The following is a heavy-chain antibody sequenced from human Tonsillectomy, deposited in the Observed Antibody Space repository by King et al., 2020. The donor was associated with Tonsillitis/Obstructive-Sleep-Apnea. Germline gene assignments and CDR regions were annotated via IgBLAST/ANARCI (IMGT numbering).Heavy chain of an antibody. D-gene: IGHD1-14*01. CDR3: ARQPDPQLGYFYYYMDV. CDR1: GFSLSNARMG. Sequence: TLKESGPVLVKPTETLTLTCTVSGFSLSNARMGVSWIRQPPGKALEWLAHIFSNDEKSYTTSLKSRLTISKDTSKSQVVLTMTNMDPVDTATYYCARQPDPQLGYFYYYMDVWGKGTTVIVSS. J-gene: IGHJ6*03. CDR2: IFSNDEK. V-gene: IGHV2-26*01.